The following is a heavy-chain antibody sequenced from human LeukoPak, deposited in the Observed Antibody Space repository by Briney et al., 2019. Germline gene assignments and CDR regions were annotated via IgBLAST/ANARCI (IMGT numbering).Heavy chain of an antibody. V-gene: IGHV3-64*01. D-gene: IGHD2/OR15-2a*01. CDR1: GFTFTDYT. J-gene: IGHJ4*02. CDR3: VRGGWQLLGHFYA. CDR2: ISADGADT. Sequence: GGSLRLSCAASGFTFTDYTMHWVRQAPGKGLEYVAGISADGADTGHANSVKGRFTISRVNSKNTLYLQMGSLRPEDMAVYYCVRGGWQLLGHFYAWGQGTPVTVSS.